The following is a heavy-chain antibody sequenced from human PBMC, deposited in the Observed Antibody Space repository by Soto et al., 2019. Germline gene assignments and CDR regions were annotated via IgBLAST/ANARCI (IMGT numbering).Heavy chain of an antibody. V-gene: IGHV1-18*01. CDR2: ISAYNGDT. D-gene: IGHD6-13*01. CDR1: GYSFTSNG. CDR3: ARSNAIAAAGPPFDY. Sequence: ASVKVSCKASGYSFTSNGISWVRQAPGQGLEWMGWISAYNGDTHYEQKLQGRVTMTRDTSTSTAYMELRGLTSDDTAVYYCARSNAIAAAGPPFDYWGQGALVTVSS. J-gene: IGHJ4*02.